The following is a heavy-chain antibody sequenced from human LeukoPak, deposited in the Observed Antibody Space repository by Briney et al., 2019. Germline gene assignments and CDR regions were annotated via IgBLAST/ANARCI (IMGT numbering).Heavy chain of an antibody. Sequence: NPGGSLRLSCAASGFTFSSYSMNWVRQGPGKGLEWISSIRSSSGDIHYADSVKGRFTISRDNAKNSLYLQMNSLRAEDTAVYYCARDSRRILPSDWGQGTLVTVSS. CDR3: ARDSRRILPSD. CDR2: IRSSSGDI. D-gene: IGHD2-15*01. CDR1: GFTFSSYS. J-gene: IGHJ4*02. V-gene: IGHV3-21*01.